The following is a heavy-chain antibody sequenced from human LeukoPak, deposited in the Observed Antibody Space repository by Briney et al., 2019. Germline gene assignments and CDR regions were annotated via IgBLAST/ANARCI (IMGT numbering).Heavy chain of an antibody. CDR2: TSSSSSYT. V-gene: IGHV3-11*06. J-gene: IGHJ4*02. CDR1: GFTFSDYY. Sequence: GGSLRLSCAASGFTFSDYYMSWIRQAPGKGLEWVSYTSSSSSYTNYADSVKGRFTISRDNAKNSLYLQMNSLRAEDTAVYYCARRDTAMGLDYWGQGTLVTVSS. D-gene: IGHD5-18*01. CDR3: ARRDTAMGLDY.